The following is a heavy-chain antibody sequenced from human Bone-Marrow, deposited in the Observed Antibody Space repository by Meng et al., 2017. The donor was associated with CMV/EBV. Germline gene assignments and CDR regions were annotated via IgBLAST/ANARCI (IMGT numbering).Heavy chain of an antibody. J-gene: IGHJ6*02. V-gene: IGHV1-8*01. CDR3: ARDKQLARYYYYGMDV. CDR1: GYTFTSYD. D-gene: IGHD6-6*01. CDR2: MNPNSGNT. Sequence: ASVKVSCKASGYTFTSYDINWVRQAAGQGLEWMGWMNPNSGNTGYAQKFQGRVTMTRDTSISTAYMELSSLRSEDTAMYYCARDKQLARYYYYGMDVWGQGTTVTVSS.